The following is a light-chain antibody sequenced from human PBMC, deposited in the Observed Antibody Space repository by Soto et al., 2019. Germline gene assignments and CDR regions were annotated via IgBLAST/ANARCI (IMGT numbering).Light chain of an antibody. J-gene: IGKJ1*01. CDR1: QSIKIY. V-gene: IGKV1-39*01. CDR3: QQTYNTPWT. Sequence: DLQMTQSPSSLSASVGDRVTITCRASQSIKIYLNWYQQKPGKAPKLLIYAASSSQSGAPSRFSGTGSGTGFTLTISSLQPEDFGTYYCQQTYNTPWTFGQGTKVEIK. CDR2: AAS.